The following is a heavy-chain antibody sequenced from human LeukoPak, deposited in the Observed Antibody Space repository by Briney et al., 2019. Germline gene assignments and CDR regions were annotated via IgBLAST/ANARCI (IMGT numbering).Heavy chain of an antibody. D-gene: IGHD4-17*01. CDR2: ISSNGGST. J-gene: IGHJ4*02. CDR3: ARGYGDFKYYFDY. CDR1: GFTFSSYA. V-gene: IGHV3-64*01. Sequence: GGSPRLSCAASGFTFSSYAMHWVRQAPGKGLEYVSAISSNGGSTYYANSVKGRFTISRDNSKNTLYLQMGSLRAEDMAVYYCARGYGDFKYYFDYWGQGTLVTVSS.